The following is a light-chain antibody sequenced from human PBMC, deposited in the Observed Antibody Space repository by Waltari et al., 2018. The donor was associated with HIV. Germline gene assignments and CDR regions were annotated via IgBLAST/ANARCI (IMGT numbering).Light chain of an antibody. Sequence: QTVVTQEPSLTVSPGGTVTLTCSSSTGAVTSGNFTNWFQQKPGQAPRGLIYSTSNKNTWTPARFSASLLGGKAALTLSGVQPEDEAEYYCLLYYGGAQRYVFGTGTKVTVL. CDR1: TGAVTSGNF. V-gene: IGLV7-43*01. CDR2: STS. CDR3: LLYYGGAQRYV. J-gene: IGLJ1*01.